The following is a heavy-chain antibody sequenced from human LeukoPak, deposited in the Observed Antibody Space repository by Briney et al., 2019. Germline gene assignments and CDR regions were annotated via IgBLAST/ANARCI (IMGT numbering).Heavy chain of an antibody. CDR3: EKHPPPLALVPQFDY. V-gene: IGHV3-23*01. CDR1: GFTFSSYA. Sequence: GGSLRLSCAASGFTFSSYAMSWVRQAPGKGLEWVSAISGSGGSTYYADSVKGRFTISRDNSKNTLYLQMNSLRAEDTAVYYCEKHPPPLALVPQFDYWRKEPLDTVSS. D-gene: IGHD2-8*02. CDR2: ISGSGGST. J-gene: IGHJ4*02.